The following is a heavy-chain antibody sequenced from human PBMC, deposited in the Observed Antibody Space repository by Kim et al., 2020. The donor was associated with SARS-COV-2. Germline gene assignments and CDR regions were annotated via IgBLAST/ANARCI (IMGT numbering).Heavy chain of an antibody. CDR3: ARDPSYYSSTWYADY. V-gene: IGHV3-11*06. Sequence: DSGRGRFTISRDNAKNSLYLQMNSLRAEDTAVYYCARDPSYYSSTWYADYWGQGTLVTVSS. J-gene: IGHJ4*02. D-gene: IGHD6-13*01.